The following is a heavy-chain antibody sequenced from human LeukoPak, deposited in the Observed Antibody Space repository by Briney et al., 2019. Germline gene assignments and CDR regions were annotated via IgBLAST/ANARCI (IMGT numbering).Heavy chain of an antibody. D-gene: IGHD2-2*01. CDR2: IIPIFGTA. V-gene: IGHV1-69*13. J-gene: IGHJ3*02. CDR3: ATRRSEYAPFSFAFDI. CDR1: GGTFSSYA. Sequence: ASVMVSCKASGGTFSSYAISWVRQAPGQGLEWMGGIIPIFGTANYAQKFQGRVTITADESTSTAYMELSSLRSEDTAVYYCATRRSEYAPFSFAFDIWGQGTMVTVSS.